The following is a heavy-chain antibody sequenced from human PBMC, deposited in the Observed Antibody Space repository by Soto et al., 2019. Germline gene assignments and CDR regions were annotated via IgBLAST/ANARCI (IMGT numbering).Heavy chain of an antibody. V-gene: IGHV3-23*01. CDR2: ISGSGGST. CDR1: GFTFSSYA. Sequence: GGSLRLSCAASGFTFSSYAMSWVRQAPGKGLEWVSAISGSGGSTYYADSVKGRFTISRDNSKNTLYLQMNSLRAEDTAVYYCAKRSLHLVTGHYYYYMDVWGKGTTVTVSS. J-gene: IGHJ6*03. CDR3: AKRSLHLVTGHYYYYMDV. D-gene: IGHD3-16*02.